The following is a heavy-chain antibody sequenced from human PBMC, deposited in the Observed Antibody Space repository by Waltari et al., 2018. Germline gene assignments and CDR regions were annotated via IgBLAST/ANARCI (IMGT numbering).Heavy chain of an antibody. V-gene: IGHV4-38-2*01. CDR1: GYSISSGYY. Sequence: QVQLQESGPGLVKPSETLSLTCAVSGYSISSGYYWGWIRQPPGKGLEWIGSIYHSGSTYYNPSLKSRVTISVDTSKNQFSLKLSSVTAADTAVYYCARFYGGNSVDYWGQGTLVTVSS. D-gene: IGHD4-17*01. J-gene: IGHJ4*02. CDR2: IYHSGST. CDR3: ARFYGGNSVDY.